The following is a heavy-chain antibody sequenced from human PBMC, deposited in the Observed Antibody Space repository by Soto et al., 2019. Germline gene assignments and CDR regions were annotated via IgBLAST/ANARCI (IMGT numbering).Heavy chain of an antibody. CDR1: GGTFSSYA. CDR3: ARGTRSGSYYYYGLDV. CDR2: IIPIFGTT. V-gene: IGHV1-69*06. D-gene: IGHD1-26*01. J-gene: IGHJ6*02. Sequence: VKVSCKASGGTFSSYAISWVRQAPGQGLEWMGGIIPIFGTTNYARRFQGRVTITADKSTSTAYMELRSLRSEDTAVYYCARGTRSGSYYYYGLDVWGQGTTVTVSS.